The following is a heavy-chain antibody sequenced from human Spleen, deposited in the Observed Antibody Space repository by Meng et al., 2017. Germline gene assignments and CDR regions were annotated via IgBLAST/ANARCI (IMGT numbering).Heavy chain of an antibody. D-gene: IGHD2-15*01. CDR2: ISTMSSYI. J-gene: IGHJ4*02. CDR1: GFTFSSYS. V-gene: IGHV3-21*01. Sequence: GESLKISCAASGFTFSSYSMNWVRQAPGKGLEWVSSISTMSSYIFYADSVKGRFTISRDNANNTLFLQMNSLRGDDTAVYYCARDVAGRGGYWGQGTLVTVSS. CDR3: ARDVAGRGGY.